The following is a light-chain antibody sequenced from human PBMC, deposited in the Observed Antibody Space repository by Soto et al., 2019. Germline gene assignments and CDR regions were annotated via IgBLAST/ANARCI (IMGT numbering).Light chain of an antibody. V-gene: IGKV3-20*01. CDR1: QSVDSST. CDR3: QHFEDSLT. J-gene: IGKJ4*01. CDR2: GAS. Sequence: EIVLTQSPGTLSLSPGERATLSCRASQSVDSSTLAWYQQKPGQAPRLLISGASNTATGITDRFSGSGSGTDFTRTISRLEPEDVAVYYCQHFEDSLTFGGGTKVEIK.